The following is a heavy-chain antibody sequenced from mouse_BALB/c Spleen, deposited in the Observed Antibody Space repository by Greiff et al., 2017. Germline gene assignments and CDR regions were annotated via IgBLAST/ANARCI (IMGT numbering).Heavy chain of an antibody. D-gene: IGHD1-1*01. J-gene: IGHJ4*01. CDR3: ERRGGPYGSSSYYYAMDY. V-gene: IGHV1S137*01. Sequence: VQLQQSGAELVRPGVSVKISCKGSGYTFTDYAMHWVKQSHAKSLEWIGVISTYYGDASYNQKFKGKATMTVDKSSSTAYMELARMTSEDSAIYYCERRGGPYGSSSYYYAMDYWGQGTSVTVSS. CDR2: ISTYYGDA. CDR1: GYTFTDYA.